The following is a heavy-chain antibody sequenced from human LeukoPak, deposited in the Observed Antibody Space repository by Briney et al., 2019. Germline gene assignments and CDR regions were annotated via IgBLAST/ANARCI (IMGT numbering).Heavy chain of an antibody. J-gene: IGHJ6*02. CDR1: GFTFSSYA. CDR3: ARDLVDCSSTSCSYYYYYVMDV. D-gene: IGHD2-2*01. Sequence: GGSLRLSCAASGFTFSSYAMHWVRQAPGKGLEWVAVISYDGSNKYYADSVKGRFTISRDNSKNTLYLQMNSLRAEDTAVYYCARDLVDCSSTSCSYYYYYVMDVWGQGTTVTVSS. V-gene: IGHV3-30-3*01. CDR2: ISYDGSNK.